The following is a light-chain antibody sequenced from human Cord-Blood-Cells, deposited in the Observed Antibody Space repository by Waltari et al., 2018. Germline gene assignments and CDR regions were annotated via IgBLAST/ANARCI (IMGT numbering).Light chain of an antibody. V-gene: IGLV4-60*03. J-gene: IGLJ3*02. CDR1: SAHSSYI. Sequence: QPVLTQSSSASASLGSSVKLTCTLSSAHSSYIIAWHQQQPGKAPRYLMKLEGSGSYNKGSGVPDRFSGSSSGADRYLTISNLQSEDEADYYCETWDSNAWVFGGGTMLTVL. CDR2: LEGSGSY. CDR3: ETWDSNAWV.